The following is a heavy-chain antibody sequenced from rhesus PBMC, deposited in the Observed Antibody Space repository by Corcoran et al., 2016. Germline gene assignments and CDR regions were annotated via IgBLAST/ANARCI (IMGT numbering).Heavy chain of an antibody. V-gene: IGHV4S10*01. D-gene: IGHD1-26*01. Sequence: QVQLQESGPGVVKPSETLSLTCAVSGGPISDSFRLSWIRQPPGKGLEGIGYIYGISTSTTYNPSLKSRVTISKDTSKNQFSLKLSSVTAADTAVYYCARGPRPYNDAFDFWGQGLRVTVSS. CDR3: ARGPRPYNDAFDF. J-gene: IGHJ3*01. CDR2: IYGISTST. CDR1: GGPISDSFR.